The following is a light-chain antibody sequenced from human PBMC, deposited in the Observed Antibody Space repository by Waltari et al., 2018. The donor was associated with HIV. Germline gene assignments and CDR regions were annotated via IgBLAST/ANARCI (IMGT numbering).Light chain of an antibody. CDR2: DVS. Sequence: QSALTQPASVSGSTGQSITISCTGTSSDVGGYNYVSWYQQHPGKAPKLMIYDVSNRPSGVSYRFSGSKSGNTASLTISGLQAEDEADYYCSSYTTSSTWVFGGGTKLTVL. CDR1: SSDVGGYNY. V-gene: IGLV2-14*01. J-gene: IGLJ3*02. CDR3: SSYTTSSTWV.